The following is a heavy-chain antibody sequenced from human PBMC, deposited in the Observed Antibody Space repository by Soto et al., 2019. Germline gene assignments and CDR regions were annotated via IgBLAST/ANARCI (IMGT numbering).Heavy chain of an antibody. CDR1: GCTFSSYA. V-gene: IGHV1-69*13. Sequence: SVKVSCKASGCTFSSYAISWVRQAPGQGLEWMGGIIPIFGTANYAQKFQGRVTITADESTSTAYMELSSLRSEDTAVYYCARHDCISTSCYYYYYYGMDVWG. J-gene: IGHJ6*02. D-gene: IGHD2-2*01. CDR2: IIPIFGTA. CDR3: ARHDCISTSCYYYYYYGMDV.